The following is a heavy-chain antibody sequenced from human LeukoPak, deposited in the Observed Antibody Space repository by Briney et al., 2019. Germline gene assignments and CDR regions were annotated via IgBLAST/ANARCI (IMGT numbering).Heavy chain of an antibody. V-gene: IGHV4-59*02. CDR2: IYYSGST. CDR3: ARSRNDYDFDY. CDR1: GGSVSGYY. Sequence: SETLSLTCTVSGGSVSGYYWSWLRQSPGTGLEWIGYIYYSGSTNYNPSLKSRVTISVDKSKNQFSLKLSSVTAADTAVYYCARSRNDYDFDYWGQGTLVTVSS. J-gene: IGHJ4*02. D-gene: IGHD4-17*01.